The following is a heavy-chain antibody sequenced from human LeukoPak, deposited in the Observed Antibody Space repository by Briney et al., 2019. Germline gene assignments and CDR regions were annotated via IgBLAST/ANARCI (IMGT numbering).Heavy chain of an antibody. Sequence: ASVRVSCKASGYKFTNYGINWVRQAPGQGLEWMGWINGHNGKSNYSQKFQDRVTMTTDTSTSTAYMELRSLRYDDTAVYYCVRVPELPEYWGQGTLVTVSS. D-gene: IGHD2-15*01. V-gene: IGHV1-18*01. CDR3: VRVPELPEY. CDR2: INGHNGKS. CDR1: GYKFTNYG. J-gene: IGHJ4*02.